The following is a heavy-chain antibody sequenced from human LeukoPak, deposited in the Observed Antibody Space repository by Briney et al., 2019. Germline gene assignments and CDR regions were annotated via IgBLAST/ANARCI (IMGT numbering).Heavy chain of an antibody. J-gene: IGHJ3*02. Sequence: PGGSLRLSCAASGFTFSSYWMSWVRQAPGKGLEWVANIKQDGSEKYYVDSVKGRFAISRDNAKNSLYLQMNSLRAEDTAVYYCARDPEDYYDSSAYYDSFDIWGQGTMVTVSS. CDR1: GFTFSSYW. CDR3: ARDPEDYYDSSAYYDSFDI. D-gene: IGHD3-22*01. CDR2: IKQDGSEK. V-gene: IGHV3-7*01.